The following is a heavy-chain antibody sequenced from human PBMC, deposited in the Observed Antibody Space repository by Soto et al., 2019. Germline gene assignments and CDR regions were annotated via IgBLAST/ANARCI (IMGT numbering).Heavy chain of an antibody. J-gene: IGHJ5*02. CDR1: GGSISSGW. CDR3: SCITTDAAP. V-gene: IGHV4-4*02. D-gene: IGHD4-4*01. CDR2: ILYSGRT. Sequence: QVQLKESGPGLVKPSGTLSLTCAVSGGSISSGWWTWVRHPPGKVLEWVEEILYSGRTHYNSSLNSQLTISIDQSKTQFSLKLSSATASYTAVYYCSCITTDAAPWGQGTLVTVSS.